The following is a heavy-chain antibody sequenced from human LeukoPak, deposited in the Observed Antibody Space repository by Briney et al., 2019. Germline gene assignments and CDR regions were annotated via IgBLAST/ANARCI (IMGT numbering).Heavy chain of an antibody. CDR3: ARGRQLALYGMDV. Sequence: SETLSLTCTVSGGSISSYYWTWIRQPPGKGLEWIGYIYYSGSTDYNPALKSRVTISVDTSKNQFSLKLSSVTAADTAVYYCARGRQLALYGMDVWGQGTTVTVSS. J-gene: IGHJ6*02. CDR2: IYYSGST. CDR1: GGSISSYY. D-gene: IGHD6-13*01. V-gene: IGHV4-59*12.